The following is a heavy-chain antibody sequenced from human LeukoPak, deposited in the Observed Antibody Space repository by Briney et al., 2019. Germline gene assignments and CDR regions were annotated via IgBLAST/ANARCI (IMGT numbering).Heavy chain of an antibody. J-gene: IGHJ2*01. CDR1: GFSFSVYW. CDR3: ARIVVVTAGFDL. V-gene: IGHV3-74*01. D-gene: IGHD2-21*02. CDR2: IKTDGSIT. Sequence: SGGSLRLSCAASGFSFSVYWMHWVRQAPGKGPVWVSRIKTDGSITDYADSVKGRFTISRDNAKNTLYLQMNSLRAEDTAVYFCARIVVVTAGFDLWGRGTLVTVSS.